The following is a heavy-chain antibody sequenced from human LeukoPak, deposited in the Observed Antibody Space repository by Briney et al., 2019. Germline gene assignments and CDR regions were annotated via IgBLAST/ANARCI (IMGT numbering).Heavy chain of an antibody. D-gene: IGHD3-10*01. CDR2: AYWNNDK. V-gene: IGHV2-5*01. Sequence: SGPTLVNPTQTLTLTCNFSGFSLSNTGVAVGWIRQSPGKALEWLAVAYWNNDKSYSPSLKSRLTIIKDTSKNQVVLIMTNMDPVDTATYYCAHKGRGSGSYNMWGQGTLVTVSS. J-gene: IGHJ4*02. CDR3: AHKGRGSGSYNM. CDR1: GFSLSNTGVA.